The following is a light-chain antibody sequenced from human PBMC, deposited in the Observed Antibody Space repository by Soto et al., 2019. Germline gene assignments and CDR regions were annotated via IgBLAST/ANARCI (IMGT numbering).Light chain of an antibody. V-gene: IGKV3-11*01. J-gene: IGKJ5*01. Sequence: EIVLTQSPDTLSLSPGEGATLSCRASHDVSVSLVWYRQRPGQSPRLLIHDASNRATGISARFSGSGSGTEFTLTISNLQSADFAVYYCQQRSNWPITFGQGTRLEI. CDR2: DAS. CDR1: HDVSVS. CDR3: QQRSNWPIT.